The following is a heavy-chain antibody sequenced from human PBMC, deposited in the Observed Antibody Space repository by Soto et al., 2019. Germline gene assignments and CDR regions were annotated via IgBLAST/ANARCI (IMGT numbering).Heavy chain of an antibody. CDR1: GFTFSSYG. J-gene: IGHJ4*02. Sequence: QVQLVESGGGVVQPGRSLRLSCAASGFTFSSYGMHWVRQAPGKGLEWVAVISYDGSNKYYADSVKGRFTISRDNSKNTLYLQMNSLRAEDTAVYYCAKDLDGYNLHWVLDYWGQGTLVTVSS. D-gene: IGHD5-12*01. V-gene: IGHV3-30*18. CDR3: AKDLDGYNLHWVLDY. CDR2: ISYDGSNK.